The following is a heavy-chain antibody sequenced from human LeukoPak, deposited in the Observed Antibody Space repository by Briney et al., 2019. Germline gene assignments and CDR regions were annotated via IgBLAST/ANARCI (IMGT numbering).Heavy chain of an antibody. J-gene: IGHJ4*02. V-gene: IGHV4-38-2*01. CDR3: AATFYDSSGYYLDY. Sequence: KSSETLSLTCAVSGYSISSGYYWGLIRQPPGKGLEWIGSIYHSGSTFYNPSLKSRVTMSIDTSKNQFSLKLSSVTAADTAVYYCAATFYDSSGYYLDYWGQGTLVTVSS. D-gene: IGHD3-22*01. CDR2: IYHSGST. CDR1: GYSISSGYY.